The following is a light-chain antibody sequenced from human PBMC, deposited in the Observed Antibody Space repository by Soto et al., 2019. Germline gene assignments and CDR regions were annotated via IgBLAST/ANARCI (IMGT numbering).Light chain of an antibody. CDR1: QSISRW. CDR3: QQYNTYST. Sequence: DIQMTQSPSTLSSSVGYRFAITCLASQSISRWLAWYQQKPGKAPQALIYDASSLKSGVPLRFSGNGSGTEFTLTISSLQPDDFATYYCQQYNTYSTFGQGTRLEIK. J-gene: IGKJ5*01. V-gene: IGKV1-5*01. CDR2: DAS.